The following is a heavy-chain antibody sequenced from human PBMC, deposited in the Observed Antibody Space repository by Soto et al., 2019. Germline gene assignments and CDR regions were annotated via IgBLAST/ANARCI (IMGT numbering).Heavy chain of an antibody. CDR2: INHSGST. Sequence: SETLSLTCAVYGGSFSGYYWSWIRQPPGKGLEWIGEINHSGSTNYNPSLKSRVTISVDTSKNQFSLKLSSVTAADTAVYYCASQDYGDLVDYWGQGTLVTVSS. CDR3: ASQDYGDLVDY. J-gene: IGHJ4*02. V-gene: IGHV4-34*01. CDR1: GGSFSGYY. D-gene: IGHD4-17*01.